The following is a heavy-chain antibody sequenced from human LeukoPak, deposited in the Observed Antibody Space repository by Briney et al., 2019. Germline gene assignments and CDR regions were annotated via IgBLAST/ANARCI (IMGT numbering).Heavy chain of an antibody. J-gene: IGHJ4*02. CDR3: AMSVEMPPIPSFDY. V-gene: IGHV1-3*01. CDR2: VSAANNP. Sequence: ASVKVSCKASGYIFTPHHIHWMRQAPGQGLELLGWVSAANNPEYSQKFQGRVVITRDASATTSYLELNSLRSEDTAVYYCAMSVEMPPIPSFDYWGQGTLVTVSS. D-gene: IGHD5-24*01. CDR1: GYIFTPHH.